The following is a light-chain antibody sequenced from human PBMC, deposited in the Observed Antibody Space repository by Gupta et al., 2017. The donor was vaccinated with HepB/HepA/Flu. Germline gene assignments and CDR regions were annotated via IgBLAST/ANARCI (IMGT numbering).Light chain of an antibody. V-gene: IGKV3-11*01. Sequence: EIVLTQSPATLSLSPGERATLSCRASQSISYFLAWYQQKPGQAPRLLIYDASNRASGIPARFSGSGSGTDFTLTISSLEPEDFAVYYCQQRSNCPWAFGPGTTVEIK. J-gene: IGKJ3*01. CDR3: QQRSNCPWA. CDR2: DAS. CDR1: QSISYF.